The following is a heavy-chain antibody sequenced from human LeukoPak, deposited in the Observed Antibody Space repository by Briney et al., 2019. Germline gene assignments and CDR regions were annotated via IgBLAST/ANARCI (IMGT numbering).Heavy chain of an antibody. CDR1: GGSFSGYY. Sequence: SETLSLTCAVYGGSFSGYYWSWIRQSPAKGLEWIGEINHSGRTNYNPSLKSRVTISVDMSKSQFSLKVTSVTAADTAVYYCARGGPRYSSSWLNYWGQGILVTVSS. CDR2: INHSGRT. D-gene: IGHD6-13*01. J-gene: IGHJ4*02. CDR3: ARGGPRYSSSWLNY. V-gene: IGHV4-34*01.